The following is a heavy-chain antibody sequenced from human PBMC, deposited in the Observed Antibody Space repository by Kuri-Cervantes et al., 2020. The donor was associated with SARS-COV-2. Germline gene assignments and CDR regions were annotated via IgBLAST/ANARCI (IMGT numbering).Heavy chain of an antibody. CDR2: ISAYNGNT. D-gene: IGHD3-9*01. CDR3: ARDNLPQTGTDY. Sequence: ASVKVSCKASGYTFTSYGISWVRQAPGQGLEWMGWISAYNGNTNYAQKLQGKVTMTTDTSTRTAYMELRSLRSDDTAVYYCARDNLPQTGTDYWGQGTLVTVSS. J-gene: IGHJ4*02. V-gene: IGHV1-18*04. CDR1: GYTFTSYG.